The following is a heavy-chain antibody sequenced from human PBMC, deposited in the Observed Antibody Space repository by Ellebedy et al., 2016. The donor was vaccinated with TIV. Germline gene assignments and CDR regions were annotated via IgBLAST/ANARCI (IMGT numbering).Heavy chain of an antibody. V-gene: IGHV1-18*01. CDR1: GYTFTSYG. D-gene: IGHD6-6*01. CDR3: ARAPYSSSSGHRDY. J-gene: IGHJ4*02. Sequence: ASVKVSCXASGYTFTSYGISWVRQAPGQGLEWMGWISAYNGNTNYAQKLQGRVTMTTDTSTSTAYMELRSLRSDDTAVYYCARAPYSSSSGHRDYWGQGTLVTVSS. CDR2: ISAYNGNT.